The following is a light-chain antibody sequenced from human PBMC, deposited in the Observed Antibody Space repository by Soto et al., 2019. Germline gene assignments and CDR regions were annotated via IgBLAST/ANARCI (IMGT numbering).Light chain of an antibody. CDR3: CSYAGSYTFVV. J-gene: IGLJ2*01. CDR1: SSDVGGYNS. CDR2: DVS. Sequence: QSALTQPRSVSGSPGQSVTISCTGTSSDVGGYNSVSWYQQHPGKALKLIIYDVSKRPSGVPDRFSGSKSGNTASLTISGLQAEDEADYYCCSYAGSYTFVVFGGGTKLTVL. V-gene: IGLV2-11*01.